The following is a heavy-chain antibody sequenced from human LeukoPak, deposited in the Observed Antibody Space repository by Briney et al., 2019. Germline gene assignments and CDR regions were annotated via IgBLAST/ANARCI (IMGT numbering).Heavy chain of an antibody. CDR1: GGSISSYY. CDR3: ARHAGGYNWFDP. J-gene: IGHJ5*02. V-gene: IGHV4-4*09. D-gene: IGHD3-16*01. Sequence: SETLSLTCTVSGGSISSYYWSWIRQPPGKGLEWIGYIYTSGCTNYNPSLKSRVTISVDTSKNQFSLKLSSVTAADTAVYFCARHAGGYNWFDPWGQGALVTVSS. CDR2: IYTSGCT.